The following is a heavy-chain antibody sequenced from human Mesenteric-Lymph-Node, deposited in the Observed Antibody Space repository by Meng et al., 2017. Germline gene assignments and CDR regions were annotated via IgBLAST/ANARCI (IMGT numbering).Heavy chain of an antibody. D-gene: IGHD6-13*01. Sequence: GESLKISCAASGFTFSSYSMNWVRQAPGKGLEWVSSIRCSSSYLYYADSVKGRFTISRDNTKNSLYLQMNSLRAEDTAVYYCARDAVIASDVRGPFDYWGQGTMVTVSS. J-gene: IGHJ4*01. CDR1: GFTFSSYS. CDR3: ARDAVIASDVRGPFDY. V-gene: IGHV3-21*01. CDR2: IRCSSSYL.